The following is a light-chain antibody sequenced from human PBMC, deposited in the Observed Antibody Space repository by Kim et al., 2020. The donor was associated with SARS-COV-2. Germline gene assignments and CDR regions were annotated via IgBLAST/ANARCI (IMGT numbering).Light chain of an antibody. CDR2: GAS. CDR1: QSVSSSY. J-gene: IGKJ1*01. CDR3: QQYGSSVA. Sequence: EIVLTQSPGTLSLSPGERATLSCRASQSVSSSYLAWYQQKPGQAPRLLIYGASRRATGIPDRFSGSGSGTDFTLTISRLEPEDFAVYYCQQYGSSVAFGQGTKVDIK. V-gene: IGKV3-20*01.